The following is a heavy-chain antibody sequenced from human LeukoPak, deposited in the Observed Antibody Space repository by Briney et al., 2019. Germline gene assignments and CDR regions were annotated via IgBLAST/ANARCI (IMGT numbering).Heavy chain of an antibody. J-gene: IGHJ4*02. CDR3: AGSTLWFGEYFFDY. Sequence: GGSLRLSCTASGLTFSSYSMNWVRQAPGKGLEWVSSISSSSSYIYYADSVKGRFTISRDNAKNSLYLQMNSLRAEDTAVYYCAGSTLWFGEYFFDYWGQGTLVTVSS. V-gene: IGHV3-21*01. CDR1: GLTFSSYS. D-gene: IGHD3-10*01. CDR2: ISSSSSYI.